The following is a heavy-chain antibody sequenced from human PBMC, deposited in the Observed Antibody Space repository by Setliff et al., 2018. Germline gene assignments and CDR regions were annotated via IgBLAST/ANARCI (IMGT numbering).Heavy chain of an antibody. V-gene: IGHV4-39*01. D-gene: IGHD4-4*01. J-gene: IGHJ4*02. CDR3: AREGRWDYSYPIY. CDR2: ISYDGAI. Sequence: PSETLSLTCSVSDDSFYSSSYYWAWIRQPPGRGLEWIGSISYDGAINYNSSLKSRVAMSLDAPERQFALKLSSVTAVDAAVYYCAREGRWDYSYPIYWGQGILVTVSS. CDR1: DDSFYSSSYY.